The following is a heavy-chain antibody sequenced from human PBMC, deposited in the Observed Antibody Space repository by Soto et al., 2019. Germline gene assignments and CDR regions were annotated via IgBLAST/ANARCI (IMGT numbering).Heavy chain of an antibody. CDR1: GVSIGSHF. CDR2: IYHTVNT. D-gene: IGHD2-15*01. V-gene: IGHV4-59*11. J-gene: IGHJ3*02. CDR3: ARLQYTVVTALDI. Sequence: QVQLQESGPRLVKPSETLSLTCSVSGVSIGSHFWSWIRQAPGKGPELVGYIYHTVNTNYNPALNSRVTISMDTSENQLSLRLSSVTAADTAVYYCARLQYTVVTALDIWGQGTMVTVSS.